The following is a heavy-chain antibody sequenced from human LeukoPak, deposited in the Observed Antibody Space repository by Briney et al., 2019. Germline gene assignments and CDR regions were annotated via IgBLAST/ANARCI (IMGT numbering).Heavy chain of an antibody. D-gene: IGHD1/OR15-1a*01. CDR2: IYTSGST. J-gene: IGHJ5*02. CDR1: GGSISSYY. Sequence: NTSETLSLTCTVSGGSISSYYWSWIRQPAGKGLEWIGRIYTSGSTNYNPSLKSRVTMSVDTSKNQFSLKLSSVTAADTAVYYCARTGPSRWGAIGWFDPWGQGTLVTVSS. V-gene: IGHV4-4*07. CDR3: ARTGPSRWGAIGWFDP.